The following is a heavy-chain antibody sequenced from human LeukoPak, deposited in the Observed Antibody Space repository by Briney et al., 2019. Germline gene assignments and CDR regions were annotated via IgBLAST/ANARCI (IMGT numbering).Heavy chain of an antibody. D-gene: IGHD3-3*01. CDR1: GYTFTSYS. J-gene: IGHJ3*02. CDR2: ISAYNGNT. CDR3: ARGVLRFLEWPGSAFDI. V-gene: IGHV1-18*01. Sequence: ASVKVSCKASGYTFTSYSTSWVRQAPGQGLEWMGWISAYNGNTNYAQKLQGRVTMTTDTSTSTAYMELRSLRSDDTAVYYCARGVLRFLEWPGSAFDIWGQGTMVTVSS.